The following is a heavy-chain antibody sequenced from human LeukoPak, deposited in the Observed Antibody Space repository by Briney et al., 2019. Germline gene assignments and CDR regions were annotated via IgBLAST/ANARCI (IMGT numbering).Heavy chain of an antibody. D-gene: IGHD6-13*01. J-gene: IGHJ3*02. CDR2: IYYSGST. CDR3: ARGARIAAAAPGAFDI. CDR1: GGSISSYY. V-gene: IGHV4-59*01. Sequence: SETLSLTCTVSGGSISSYYWSWIRQPPGKGLEWIGYIYYSGSTNYNPSLKSRVTISVDTSKNQFSLKLSSVTAADTAVYYCARGARIAAAAPGAFDIWGQGTMVTVSS.